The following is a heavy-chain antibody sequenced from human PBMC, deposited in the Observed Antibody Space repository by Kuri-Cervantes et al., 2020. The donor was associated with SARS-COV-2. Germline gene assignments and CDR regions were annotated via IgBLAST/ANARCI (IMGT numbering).Heavy chain of an antibody. CDR1: GFTFSGYN. V-gene: IGHV3-21*01. Sequence: GGSLRLSCTASGFTFSGYNMNWVRQAPGKGLEWVSSISSSSGYIYYTDSVMGRFTISRDNAKNSLYLQMNSLRAEDTAVYHCARERMTPLSKYPYYFDSWGQGTLVTVSS. J-gene: IGHJ4*02. D-gene: IGHD2-2*02. CDR3: ARERMTPLSKYPYYFDS. CDR2: ISSSSGYI.